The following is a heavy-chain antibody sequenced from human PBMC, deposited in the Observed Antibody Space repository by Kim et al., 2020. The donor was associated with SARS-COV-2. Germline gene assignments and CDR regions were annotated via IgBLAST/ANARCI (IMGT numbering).Heavy chain of an antibody. Sequence: SETLSLTCTVSGGSISSSSYYWGWIRQPPGKGLEWIGSIYYSGSTYYNPSLKSRVTISVDTSKNQFSLKLSSVTAADTAVYYCARHTIPPYGDSAFDIWGQGTRVTVSS. D-gene: IGHD4-17*01. V-gene: IGHV4-39*01. CDR2: IYYSGST. J-gene: IGHJ3*02. CDR3: ARHTIPPYGDSAFDI. CDR1: GGSISSSSYY.